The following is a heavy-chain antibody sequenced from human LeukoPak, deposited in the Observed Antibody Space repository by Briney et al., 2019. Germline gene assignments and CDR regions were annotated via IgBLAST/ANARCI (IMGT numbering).Heavy chain of an antibody. Sequence: SETLSLTCTVSGGSISSGSYFWSWIRQPAGKGLEWIGRIYTSGSTNYNPSLKSRATISVDTSKNQFSLELGSVTAADTAVYYCARAPHFFDTSGSRYYFDYWGQGALVTVSS. V-gene: IGHV4-61*02. CDR1: GGSISSGSYF. CDR2: IYTSGST. D-gene: IGHD3-22*01. CDR3: ARAPHFFDTSGSRYYFDY. J-gene: IGHJ4*02.